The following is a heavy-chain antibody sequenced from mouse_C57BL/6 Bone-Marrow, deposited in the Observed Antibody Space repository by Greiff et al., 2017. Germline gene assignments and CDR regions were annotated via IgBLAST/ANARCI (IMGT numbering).Heavy chain of an antibody. CDR3: ARHGDYSMDYFDY. J-gene: IGHJ2*01. CDR2: ISSGGSYT. V-gene: IGHV5-6*01. D-gene: IGHD2-5*01. CDR1: GFTFSSYG. Sequence: EVKLMESGGDLVKPGGSLKLSCAASGFTFSSYGMSWVRQTPDKRLEWVATISSGGSYTYYPDSVKGRVTISRDNAKNPLYLQMSSLKSEDTAMYYCARHGDYSMDYFDYWGQGTTRTVSS.